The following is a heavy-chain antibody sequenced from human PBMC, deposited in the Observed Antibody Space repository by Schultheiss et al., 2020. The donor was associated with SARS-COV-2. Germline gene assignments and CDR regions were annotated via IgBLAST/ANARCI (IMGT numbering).Heavy chain of an antibody. J-gene: IGHJ4*02. CDR1: GGSFSGYY. D-gene: IGHD3-3*01. V-gene: IGHV4-34*01. CDR3: ARGYYDFWSGPHWLE. CDR2: INHSGST. Sequence: SQTLSLTCAVYGGSFSGYYWSWIRQPPGKGLEWIGEINHSGSTNYNPSLKSRVTISVDKSKNQFSLKLSSVTAADTAVFYCARGYYDFWSGPHWLEWGQGTLVTVSS.